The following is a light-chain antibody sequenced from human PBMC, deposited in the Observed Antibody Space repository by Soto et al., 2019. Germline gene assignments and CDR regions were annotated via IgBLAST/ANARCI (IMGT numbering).Light chain of an antibody. CDR1: SSDVGGYNY. V-gene: IGLV2-14*03. CDR3: SSYTSSSTLV. Sequence: QSALTQPASVSASPGQSITISCTGTSSDVGGYNYVSWYQQLPGKAPKLLIYDASNRPSGVSSRFSGSKSGNTASLTISGLQAEDEADYYCSSYTSSSTLVFGGGTQLTVL. CDR2: DAS. J-gene: IGLJ3*02.